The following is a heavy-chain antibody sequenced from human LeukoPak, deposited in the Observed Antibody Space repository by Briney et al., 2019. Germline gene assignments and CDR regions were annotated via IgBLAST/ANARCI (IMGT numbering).Heavy chain of an antibody. CDR2: MNPNSGNT. V-gene: IGHV1-8*01. D-gene: IGHD6-19*01. Sequence: ASVKVSCKASGYTFTSYDINWVRQATGQGLEWVGWMNPNSGNTGYAQKFQGRVTMTRNTSISTAYMELSSLRSEDTAVYYCASEGYSSGWYTQTDAFDIWGQGTMVTVSS. CDR3: ASEGYSSGWYTQTDAFDI. CDR1: GYTFTSYD. J-gene: IGHJ3*02.